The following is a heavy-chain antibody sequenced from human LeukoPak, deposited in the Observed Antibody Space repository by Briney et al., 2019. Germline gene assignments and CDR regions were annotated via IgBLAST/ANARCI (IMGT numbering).Heavy chain of an antibody. V-gene: IGHV3-53*01. D-gene: IGHD1-7*01. Sequence: PGGSLRLSCAASGFTVSSNYMSWVRQAPGEGLEWVSVIYSGGSTYYADSVKGRFTISRDISKNTLYLQMNSLSAEDTAVYYCARGNWNYPFDYWGQGTLVTVSS. CDR1: GFTVSSNY. CDR3: ARGNWNYPFDY. J-gene: IGHJ4*02. CDR2: IYSGGST.